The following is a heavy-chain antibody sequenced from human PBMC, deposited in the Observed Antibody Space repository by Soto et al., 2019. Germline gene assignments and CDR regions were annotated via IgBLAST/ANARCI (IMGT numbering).Heavy chain of an antibody. CDR1: GGSISSGGYY. D-gene: IGHD3-22*01. CDR3: ARDQGRYYDSSGYLVI. J-gene: IGHJ4*02. Sequence: SETLSLTCTVSGGSISSGGYYWSWIRQHPGKGLEWIGYIYYSGSTYYNPSLKSRVTISVDTSKNQFSLKLSSVTAADTAVYYCARDQGRYYDSSGYLVIWGQGTLVTVSS. V-gene: IGHV4-31*03. CDR2: IYYSGST.